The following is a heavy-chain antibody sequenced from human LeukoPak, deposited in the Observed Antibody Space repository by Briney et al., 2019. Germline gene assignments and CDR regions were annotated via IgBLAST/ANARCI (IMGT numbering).Heavy chain of an antibody. CDR3: ARREDGRYTIDY. CDR2: IYYSGST. V-gene: IGHV4-39*01. CDR1: GGSISSRSYY. D-gene: IGHD5-24*01. J-gene: IGHJ4*02. Sequence: PSETLSLTCTVSGGSISSRSYYWGWIRQPPGKGLEWIGTIYYSGSTYYNPSLKSRVTISVDTSKNQFSLKLSSVTAADTAVYCCARREDGRYTIDYWGQGTLVTVSS.